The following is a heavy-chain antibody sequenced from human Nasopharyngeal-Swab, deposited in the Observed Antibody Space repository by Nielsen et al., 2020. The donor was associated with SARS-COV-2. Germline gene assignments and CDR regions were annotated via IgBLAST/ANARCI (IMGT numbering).Heavy chain of an antibody. J-gene: IGHJ3*02. V-gene: IGHV3-73*01. Sequence: GESLKISCAASGFTFTDSAMQWVRQASGRGLQWVGRIRSRAHNYATTYAASVKGRFTISRDDSRNTAYLQMSSLKTEDTGVYYCARISPIPDSYYDAFDIWGQGTMATVSS. CDR1: GFTFTDSA. D-gene: IGHD2-21*01. CDR3: ARISPIPDSYYDAFDI. CDR2: IRSRAHNYAT.